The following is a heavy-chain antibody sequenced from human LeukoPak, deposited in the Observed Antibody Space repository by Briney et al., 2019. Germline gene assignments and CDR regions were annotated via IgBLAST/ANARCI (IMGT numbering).Heavy chain of an antibody. CDR1: GGSISSGSYY. CDR3: ARVLAVADQKWFDP. D-gene: IGHD6-19*01. J-gene: IGHJ5*02. Sequence: SQTLSLTCTVSGGSISSGSYYWSWIRQPAGKGLEWIGRIYTSGSTNYNPSLKSRVTISVDTSKNQFSLKLSSVTAADTAVYYCARVLAVADQKWFDPWGQGTLVTVSS. V-gene: IGHV4-61*02. CDR2: IYTSGST.